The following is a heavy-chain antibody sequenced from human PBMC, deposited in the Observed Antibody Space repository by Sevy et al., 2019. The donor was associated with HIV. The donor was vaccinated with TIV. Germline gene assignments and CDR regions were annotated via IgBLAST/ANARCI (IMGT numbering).Heavy chain of an antibody. CDR3: ARTGKVVPAAILGDFWYFDL. CDR1: GGSISSYY. J-gene: IGHJ2*01. CDR2: IYYSGST. Sequence: SDTLSLTCTVSGGSISSYYWSWIRQPPGKGLEWIGYIYYSGSTNYNPSLKSRVTISVDTSKNQFSLKLSSVTAADTAVYYCARTGKVVPAAILGDFWYFDLWGRGTLVTVSS. D-gene: IGHD2-2*01. V-gene: IGHV4-59*01.